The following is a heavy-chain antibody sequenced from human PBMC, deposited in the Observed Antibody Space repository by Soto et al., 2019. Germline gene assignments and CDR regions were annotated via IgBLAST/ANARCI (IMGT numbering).Heavy chain of an antibody. Sequence: QVQLVQSGAEVKKPGSSVKVSCKASGDTFSSYAINWVRQAPGQGLEWMGGIIPMFGTANYAQKFKSRVTITAGASTSTVYLELSSLRSEDTAVYYCARVGPAHYYDSSGYYSPLDYWGQGTLVTVSS. CDR3: ARVGPAHYYDSSGYYSPLDY. CDR2: IIPMFGTA. CDR1: GDTFSSYA. J-gene: IGHJ4*02. D-gene: IGHD3-22*01. V-gene: IGHV1-69*01.